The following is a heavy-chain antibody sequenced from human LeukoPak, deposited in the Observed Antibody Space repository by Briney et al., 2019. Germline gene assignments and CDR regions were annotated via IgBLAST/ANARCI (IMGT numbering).Heavy chain of an antibody. V-gene: IGHV1-69*13. Sequence: SVKVSCKASGGTFSSYAISWVRQAPGQGLEWMGGIIPIFGTANYAQKFQGRVTITADESTSTAYMELRSLRSDDTAVYYCARPPGPYSSSWFDYWGQGTLVTVSS. J-gene: IGHJ4*02. CDR1: GGTFSSYA. D-gene: IGHD6-13*01. CDR3: ARPPGPYSSSWFDY. CDR2: IIPIFGTA.